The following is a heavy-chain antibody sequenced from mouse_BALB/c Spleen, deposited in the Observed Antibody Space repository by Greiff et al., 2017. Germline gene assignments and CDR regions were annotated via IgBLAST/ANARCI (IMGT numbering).Heavy chain of an antibody. J-gene: IGHJ2*01. CDR3: ARGKENYYGSSYFDY. V-gene: IGHV5-6-5*01. Sequence: EVNLVESGGGLVKPGGSLKLSCAASGFTFSSYAMSWVRQTPEKRLEWVASISSGGSTYYPDSVKGRFTISRDNARNILYLQMSSLRSEDTAMYYCARGKENYYGSSYFDYWGQGTTLTVSS. D-gene: IGHD1-1*01. CDR1: GFTFSSYA. CDR2: ISSGGST.